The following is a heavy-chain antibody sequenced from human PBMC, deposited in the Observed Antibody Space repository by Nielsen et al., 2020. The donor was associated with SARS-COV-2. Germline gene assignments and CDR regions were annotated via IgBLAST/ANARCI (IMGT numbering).Heavy chain of an antibody. CDR1: GYTFTDYY. Sequence: ASVKVSCKASGYTFTDYYIHWVRQAPGQGLEWMGRINPYSGGTNYAQKFQGTVTMTRDASISTVYMELTSDDTAVYYCAKDQSVVDISLVLGYWGQGTLVTVSS. J-gene: IGHJ4*02. V-gene: IGHV1-2*06. CDR3: AKDQSVVDISLVLGY. CDR2: INPYSGGT. D-gene: IGHD5-12*01.